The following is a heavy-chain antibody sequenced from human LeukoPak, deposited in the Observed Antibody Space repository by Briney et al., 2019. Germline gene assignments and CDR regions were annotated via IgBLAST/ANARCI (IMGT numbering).Heavy chain of an antibody. CDR3: VRGPFNFDNY. V-gene: IGHV3-48*04. CDR1: GFTFSRYS. CDR2: MSSSGHKI. J-gene: IGHJ4*02. Sequence: AGGSLRLSCAAPGFTFSRYSMNWVRQAPGKGLEWVAYMSSSGHKIQYADSVRGRFSISRDDAKNSLYLQMSSLRAEDSAVYYCVRGPFNFDNYWGQGTLVTVSS. D-gene: IGHD3-9*01.